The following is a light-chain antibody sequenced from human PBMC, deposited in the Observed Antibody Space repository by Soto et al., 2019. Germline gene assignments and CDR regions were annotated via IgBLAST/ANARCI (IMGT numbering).Light chain of an antibody. CDR1: SSDIGVYNY. J-gene: IGLJ1*01. V-gene: IGLV2-14*01. CDR2: DVS. Sequence: QSALTQPASVSGSPGQSITVSCTETSSDIGVYNYVSWYQQHPGKAPKVMIYDVSNRPSGVSNRFSGSKSGNTASLTISGLQADDEADYYCSSYPINSTLVFGTGTKLTVL. CDR3: SSYPINSTLV.